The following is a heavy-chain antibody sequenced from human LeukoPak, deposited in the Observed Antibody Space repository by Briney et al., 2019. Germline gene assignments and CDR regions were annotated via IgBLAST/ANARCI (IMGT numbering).Heavy chain of an antibody. V-gene: IGHV4-39*01. Sequence: SETLSLTCAVYGGSFSGYYWGWIRQPPGKGLERIGSIYYSGSTYYNPSLKSRVTLSVDTSTNQFSLELSSVTAADTAVYYCARHPAGYDSSGYYSFDYWGQGTLVTVSS. D-gene: IGHD3-22*01. J-gene: IGHJ4*02. CDR1: GGSFSGYY. CDR3: ARHPAGYDSSGYYSFDY. CDR2: IYYSGST.